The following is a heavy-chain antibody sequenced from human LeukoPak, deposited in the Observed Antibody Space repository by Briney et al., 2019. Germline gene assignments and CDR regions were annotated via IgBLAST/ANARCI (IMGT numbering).Heavy chain of an antibody. J-gene: IGHJ4*02. Sequence: ASVKVSCKASGGTFSSYAISWVRQAPGQGLEWMGGIIPIFGTANYAQKFQGRVTITADKSTSTAYMELSSLRSEDTAVYYCASLGRRSGSYDDYWGQGTLVTVSS. D-gene: IGHD1-26*01. CDR1: GGTFSSYA. CDR2: IIPIFGTA. V-gene: IGHV1-69*06. CDR3: ASLGRRSGSYDDY.